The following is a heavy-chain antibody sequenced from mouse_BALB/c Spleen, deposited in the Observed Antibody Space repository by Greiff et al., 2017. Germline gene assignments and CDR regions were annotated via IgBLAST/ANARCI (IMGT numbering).Heavy chain of an antibody. CDR3: ARGDYKITAAWFAY. Sequence: EVKLMESGPELVKPGASVKMSCKASGYTFTDYYMDWVKQSHGESFEWIGRVNPYNGGTSYNQKFKGKATLTVDKSSSTAYMELNSLTSEDSAVYYCARGDYKITAAWFAYWGQGTLVTVSA. CDR2: VNPYNGGT. CDR1: GYTFTDYY. D-gene: IGHD2-4*01. J-gene: IGHJ3*01. V-gene: IGHV1-19*01.